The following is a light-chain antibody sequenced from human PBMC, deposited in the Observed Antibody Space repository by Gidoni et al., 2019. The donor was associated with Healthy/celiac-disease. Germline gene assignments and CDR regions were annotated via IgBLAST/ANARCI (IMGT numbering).Light chain of an antibody. J-gene: IGKJ1*01. V-gene: IGKV2-28*01. CDR3: MQALQTPWT. Sequence: DRVMTQSQLALPVTPGEPASISCRSSQSLLHSNGYNYLDWYLQKPGQSPQLLIYLGSSRASGVPDRFSGSGSGTDFTLKISRVEAEDVGVYYCMQALQTPWTFGQGTKVEIK. CDR2: LGS. CDR1: QSLLHSNGYNY.